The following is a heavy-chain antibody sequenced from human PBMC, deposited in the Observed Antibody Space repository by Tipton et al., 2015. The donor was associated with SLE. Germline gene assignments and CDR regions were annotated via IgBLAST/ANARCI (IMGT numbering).Heavy chain of an antibody. CDR2: IFYSGDT. V-gene: IGHV4-59*11. Sequence: TLSLTCTVSGDSITTHYWSWIRQPPGKGLEWVGSIFYSGDTNYNPSLTSRVTVSIESSRNQFSLRVTSVTAADTGVYFCARAVMKRIAMRVPSRAFDIWGQGTIVSVSS. D-gene: IGHD2-21*01. J-gene: IGHJ3*02. CDR1: GDSITTHY. CDR3: ARAVMKRIAMRVPSRAFDI.